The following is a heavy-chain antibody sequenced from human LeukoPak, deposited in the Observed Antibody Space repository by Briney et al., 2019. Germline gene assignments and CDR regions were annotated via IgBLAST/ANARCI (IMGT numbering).Heavy chain of an antibody. CDR2: IFYTGST. J-gene: IGHJ3*02. D-gene: IGHD4-23*01. CDR3: ATLTGGDDAFDI. CDR1: GGSISSYY. Sequence: SETLSLTCTVSGGSISSYYWSWIRQPPGKGLEWIGYIFYTGSTNYNPSLKSRVTISVLASKNRFSLKLSSVTAADTAVYYCATLTGGDDAFDIWGQGTMVTVSS. V-gene: IGHV4-59*01.